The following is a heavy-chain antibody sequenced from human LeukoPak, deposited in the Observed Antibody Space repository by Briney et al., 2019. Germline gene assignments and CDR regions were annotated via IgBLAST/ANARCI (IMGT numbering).Heavy chain of an antibody. Sequence: GGSLRLSCAASGFTFSSYAMSWVRQAPGKGLEWVANIKQDGREKYYVDSVKSRFTISRDNAKNSLYLQMNSLRAEDTAVYYCARVGTYYDILTGYYQWCRFDYWGQGTLVTVSS. CDR3: ARVGTYYDILTGYYQWCRFDY. J-gene: IGHJ4*02. CDR1: GFTFSSYA. V-gene: IGHV3-7*01. CDR2: IKQDGREK. D-gene: IGHD3-9*01.